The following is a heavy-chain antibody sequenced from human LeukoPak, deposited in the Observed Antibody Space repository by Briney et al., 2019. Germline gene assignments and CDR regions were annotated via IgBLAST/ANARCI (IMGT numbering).Heavy chain of an antibody. D-gene: IGHD4-17*01. CDR3: ARTGSTVTMLYPFDH. CDR2: IYYSGST. J-gene: IGHJ4*02. CDR1: GGSITTHY. Sequence: SETLSLTCSVSGGSITTHYWSWIRQPPGKGLEWIGYIYYSGSTNYNPSLKSRVSISVDTSKNQFSLKLSSVTAADTAVYYCARTGSTVTMLYPFDHWGQGTLVTVSS. V-gene: IGHV4-59*11.